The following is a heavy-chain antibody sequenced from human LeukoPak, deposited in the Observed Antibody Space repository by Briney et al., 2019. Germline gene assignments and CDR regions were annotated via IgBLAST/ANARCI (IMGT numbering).Heavy chain of an antibody. Sequence: SQTLSLTCAVSGGSISSGGYSWSWIRQPPGKGLEWIGYIYHSGSTYYNPSLKSRVTISVDRSKNQFSLKLSSVTAADTAVYYRARAAEGDYFDYWGQGTLVTVSS. J-gene: IGHJ4*02. D-gene: IGHD6-19*01. CDR3: ARAAEGDYFDY. V-gene: IGHV4-30-2*01. CDR1: GGSISSGGYS. CDR2: IYHSGST.